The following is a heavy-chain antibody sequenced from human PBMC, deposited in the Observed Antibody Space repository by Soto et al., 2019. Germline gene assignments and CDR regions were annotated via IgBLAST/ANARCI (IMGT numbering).Heavy chain of an antibody. CDR2: IYYSGST. CDR3: ARAPYYYDSSGYYYLFDY. D-gene: IGHD3-22*01. CDR1: GGSISSGGYY. J-gene: IGHJ4*02. Sequence: LSLTCTVSGGSISSGGYYWSWIRQHPGKGLEWIGYIYYSGSTYYNPSLKSRVTISVDTSKNQFSLKLSSVTAADTAVYYCARAPYYYDSSGYYYLFDYWGQGTLVTVSS. V-gene: IGHV4-31*03.